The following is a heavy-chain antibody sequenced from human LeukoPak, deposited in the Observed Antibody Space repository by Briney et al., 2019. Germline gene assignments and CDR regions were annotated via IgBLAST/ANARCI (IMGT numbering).Heavy chain of an antibody. D-gene: IGHD6-19*01. Sequence: DPGGSLRLSCAASGFTFSNYAMRWVRQAPGKGLEWVSGISGSGDSTYYADSVKGRFTISRDNSKNTLYLQMNSLRAEDTAVYYCARRSGIAVAGAVDYWGQGTLVTVSS. J-gene: IGHJ4*02. V-gene: IGHV3-23*01. CDR3: ARRSGIAVAGAVDY. CDR1: GFTFSNYA. CDR2: ISGSGDST.